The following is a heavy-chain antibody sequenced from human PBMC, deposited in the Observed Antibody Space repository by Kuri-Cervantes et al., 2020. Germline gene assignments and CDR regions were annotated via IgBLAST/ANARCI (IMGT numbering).Heavy chain of an antibody. V-gene: IGHV3-7*02. CDR3: ARVFDP. CDR1: GFTFSSRW. Sequence: GESLKISCAASGFTFSSRWMSWVRQAPGKGLEWVAIINQDESQKYYVGSVKGRFTISRDNAKNPLYLQMNSLRAEDTAVYYCARVFDPWGQGTLVTVSS. J-gene: IGHJ5*02. CDR2: INQDESQK.